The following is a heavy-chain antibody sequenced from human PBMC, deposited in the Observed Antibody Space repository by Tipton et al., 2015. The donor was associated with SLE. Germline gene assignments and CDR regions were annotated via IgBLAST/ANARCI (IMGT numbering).Heavy chain of an antibody. D-gene: IGHD7-27*01. CDR3: ARGRVPLGDAFDI. CDR2: IYYSGST. Sequence: LRLSCAASGFTFDDYAMHWVRQAPGKGLEWVGSIYYSGSTYYNPSLKSRVTISVDTSKNQFSLKLSSVTAADTAVYYCARGRVPLGDAFDIWGQGTMVTVSS. CDR1: GFTFDDYA. V-gene: IGHV4-38-2*01. J-gene: IGHJ3*02.